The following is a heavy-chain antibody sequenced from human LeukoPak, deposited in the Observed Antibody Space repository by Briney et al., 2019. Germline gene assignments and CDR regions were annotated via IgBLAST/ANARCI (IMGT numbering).Heavy chain of an antibody. CDR3: ARDQLSGDSYADY. Sequence: ASVKVSCKVSGYTLTELSMHWVRQAPGKGLEWMGRINPNSGDTNYAQKFQGRVTMTRDTSISTAYVELSRLRSDDTAVYYCARDQLSGDSYADYWGQGTLVTVSS. CDR2: INPNSGDT. CDR1: GYTLTELS. J-gene: IGHJ4*02. V-gene: IGHV1-2*06. D-gene: IGHD5-18*01.